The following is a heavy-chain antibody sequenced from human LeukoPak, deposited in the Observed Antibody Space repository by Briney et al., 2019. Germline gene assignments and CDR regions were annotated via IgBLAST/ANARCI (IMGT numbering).Heavy chain of an antibody. CDR3: ARDAGYGGNSDY. CDR2: INKDGSDK. D-gene: IGHD4-23*01. V-gene: IGHV3-7*01. CDR1: GFTFNMYW. Sequence: EGSLRLSCAASGFTFNMYWMTWVRQAPGKGLESVAYINKDGSDKYYVDSVKGRFTVSRDNAKNSLYLQTNSLRAEDTAVYYCARDAGYGGNSDYWGQGTLVTVSS. J-gene: IGHJ4*02.